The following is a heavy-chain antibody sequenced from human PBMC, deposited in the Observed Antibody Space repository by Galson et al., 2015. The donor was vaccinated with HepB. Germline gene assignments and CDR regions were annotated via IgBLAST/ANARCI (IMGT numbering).Heavy chain of an antibody. Sequence: SVKASCKASGGTFSSYAISWVRQAPGQGLEWMGGIIPIFGTANYAQKFQGRVTITADESTSTAYMELSSLRSEDTAVYYCAREGGGYDVFDYWGQGTLVTVSS. CDR1: GGTFSSYA. D-gene: IGHD5-12*01. J-gene: IGHJ4*02. CDR2: IIPIFGTA. CDR3: AREGGGYDVFDY. V-gene: IGHV1-69*13.